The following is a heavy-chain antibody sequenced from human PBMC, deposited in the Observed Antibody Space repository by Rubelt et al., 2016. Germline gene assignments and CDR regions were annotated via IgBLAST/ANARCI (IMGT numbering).Heavy chain of an antibody. CDR3: ARKSYGDTGYYFDY. V-gene: IGHV1-69*01. CDR2: IIPIFGTA. Sequence: TFSSYAISWVRQAPGQGLEWMGGIIPIFGTANYAQKFQGRVTITADESTSTAYMELSSLRSEDTAVYYYARKSYGDTGYYFDYWGQGTLVTVSS. CDR1: TFSSYA. D-gene: IGHD4-17*01. J-gene: IGHJ4*02.